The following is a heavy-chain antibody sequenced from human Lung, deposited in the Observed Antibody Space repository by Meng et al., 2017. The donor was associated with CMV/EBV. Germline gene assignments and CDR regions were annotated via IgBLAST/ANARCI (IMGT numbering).Heavy chain of an antibody. Sequence: GGSLRLXCAASGFTFSSYTMNWVRQAPGKGLEWVSSINNGQNYIYYADAVKGRFTISRDNDKSSLFLQMNSRRIEDTAVYYCARLVESSSWYNTGWFAHWGQGXLVTVSS. D-gene: IGHD6-13*01. V-gene: IGHV3-21*06. CDR1: GFTFSSYT. J-gene: IGHJ5*02. CDR3: ARLVESSSWYNTGWFAH. CDR2: INNGQNYI.